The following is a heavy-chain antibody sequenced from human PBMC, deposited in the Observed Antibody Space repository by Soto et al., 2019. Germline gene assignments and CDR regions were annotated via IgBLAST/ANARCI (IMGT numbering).Heavy chain of an antibody. CDR3: AKDSGRYFDSFPPGGGYFDY. J-gene: IGHJ4*02. CDR2: ISGSGGST. CDR1: GFTFSSYA. D-gene: IGHD3-9*01. V-gene: IGHV3-23*01. Sequence: SGGSPRLSCAASGFTFSSYAMSWVRQAPGKGLEWVSAISGSGGSTYYADSVKGRFTISRDNSKNTLYLQMNSLRAEDTAVYYCAKDSGRYFDSFPPGGGYFDYWGQGTLVTVS.